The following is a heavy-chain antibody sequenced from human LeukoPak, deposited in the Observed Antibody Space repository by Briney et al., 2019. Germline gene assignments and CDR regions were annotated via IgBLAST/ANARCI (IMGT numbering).Heavy chain of an antibody. CDR1: DDSFSSHY. CDR3: ARDLVTVTKGFDI. D-gene: IGHD4-17*01. V-gene: IGHV4-59*11. Sequence: SEALSLTCAVSDDSFSSHYWTWVRQPPGKGLEWIGYISYIGSTNYNPSLKSRVTISIDTSKNQFSLKLSSVTAAGTAVYYCARDLVTVTKGFDIWGQGTMVSVSS. CDR2: ISYIGST. J-gene: IGHJ3*02.